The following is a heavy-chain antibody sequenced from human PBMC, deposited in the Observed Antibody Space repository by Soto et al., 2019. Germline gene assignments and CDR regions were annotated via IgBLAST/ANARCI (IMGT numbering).Heavy chain of an antibody. CDR1: GGTFSSYA. J-gene: IGHJ3*02. CDR3: ARRLAVEESAFDI. Sequence: GASVKVSCKDSGGTFSSYAISWVRQAPGQGLEWMGGIIPIFGTANYAQKFQGRVTITADESTSTAYMELSSLRSEDTAVYYCARRLAVEESAFDIWGQGTMVTVSS. CDR2: IIPIFGTA. V-gene: IGHV1-69*01. D-gene: IGHD3-10*01.